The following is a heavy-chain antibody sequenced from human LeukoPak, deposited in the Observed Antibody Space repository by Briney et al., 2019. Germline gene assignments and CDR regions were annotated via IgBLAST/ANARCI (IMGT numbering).Heavy chain of an antibody. V-gene: IGHV3-23*01. CDR3: ARDPGVVAFHYFDF. D-gene: IGHD3-3*01. J-gene: IGHJ4*02. Sequence: GGSLRLSCEASGFTFSSHAMAWVRQAPGKGLEWVSAIGGLGGSTYYADSVKGRFTISRDNSKNTVYLEMNSLRAEDTALYYCARDPGVVAFHYFDFWGQGILVTASS. CDR2: IGGLGGST. CDR1: GFTFSSHA.